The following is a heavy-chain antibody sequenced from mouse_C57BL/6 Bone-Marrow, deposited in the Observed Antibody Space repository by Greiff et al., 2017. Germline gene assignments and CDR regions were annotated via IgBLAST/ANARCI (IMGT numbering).Heavy chain of an antibody. CDR3: ARRGTSWYFDV. V-gene: IGHV5-6*01. D-gene: IGHD3-3*01. CDR1: GFTFSSYG. Sequence: EVQLVEPGGDLVKPGGSLKLSCAASGFTFSSYGMSWVRQTPDKGLEWVATISSGGSYTYYPDSVKGRFTISRDNDKNTLYLQMSSLKSEDTAMYSCARRGTSWYFDVWGTGTTVTVSS. CDR2: ISSGGSYT. J-gene: IGHJ1*03.